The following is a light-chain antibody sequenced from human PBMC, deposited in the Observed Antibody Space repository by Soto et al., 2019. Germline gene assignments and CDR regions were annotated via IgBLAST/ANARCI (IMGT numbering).Light chain of an antibody. Sequence: ELGMTRFQATVSVSPGERATLSCRASRSVSANLAWSRKKPGQAPRLLIYGASTRATGIPARFSGSGSGTEFTLTISSLQSEDFAVYYCQQYNNWPPWTFGQGTKVEIK. CDR3: QQYNNWPPWT. J-gene: IGKJ1*01. CDR2: GAS. V-gene: IGKV3-15*01. CDR1: RSVSAN.